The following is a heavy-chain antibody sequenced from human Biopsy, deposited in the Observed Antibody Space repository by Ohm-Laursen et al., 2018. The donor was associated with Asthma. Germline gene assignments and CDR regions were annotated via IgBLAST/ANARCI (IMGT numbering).Heavy chain of an antibody. Sequence: SVKVSCKTSGYTFNSAGITWVRQAPGQGLEWMGWISVYNGNTRVAQKLQDRVTMITNTSTSTAYMELRSLRSDDTAVYFCARAVDYSHYYGIDVWGQGTTVTVS. J-gene: IGHJ6*02. D-gene: IGHD3-10*01. CDR2: ISVYNGNT. CDR3: ARAVDYSHYYGIDV. CDR1: GYTFNSAG. V-gene: IGHV1-18*01.